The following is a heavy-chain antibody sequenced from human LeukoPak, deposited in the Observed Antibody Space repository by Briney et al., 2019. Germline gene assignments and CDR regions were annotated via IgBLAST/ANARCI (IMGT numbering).Heavy chain of an antibody. CDR2: ISGSGGST. D-gene: IGHD3-10*01. CDR1: GFTFSSYA. J-gene: IGHJ4*02. V-gene: IGHV3-23*01. Sequence: GGSLRLSCAASGFTFSSYAMSWVRQAPGKGLEWVSAISGSGGSTYYADSVKGRFTISRDNSKNALYLQMNSLRAEDTAVYYCAKVLVRGSDYFDYWGQGTLVTVSS. CDR3: AKVLVRGSDYFDY.